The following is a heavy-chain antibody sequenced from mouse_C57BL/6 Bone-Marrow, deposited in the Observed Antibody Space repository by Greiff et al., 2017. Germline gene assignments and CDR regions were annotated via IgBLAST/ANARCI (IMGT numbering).Heavy chain of an antibody. Sequence: EVKVEESGGGLVKPGGSLKLSCAASGFTFSSYTMSWVRQTPEKRLQWVAAISGGGGNTYYPDSVKGRFTISRDNDKNILYLQRSSLRSEDTALYYCSRQVTTVLATKYFDVWGTGTTVTVSS. V-gene: IGHV5-9*01. J-gene: IGHJ1*03. D-gene: IGHD1-1*01. CDR1: GFTFSSYT. CDR2: ISGGGGNT. CDR3: SRQVTTVLATKYFDV.